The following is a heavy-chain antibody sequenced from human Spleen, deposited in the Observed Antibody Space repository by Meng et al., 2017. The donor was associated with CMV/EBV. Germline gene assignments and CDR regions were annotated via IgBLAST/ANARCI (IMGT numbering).Heavy chain of an antibody. J-gene: IGHJ2*01. Sequence: TVSSYAMSWVRQARGKGLEWVSAISGSGGSTYYADSVKGRFTISRDNSKNTLYLQMNSLRAEDTAVYYCAKDLAYGSGSYYNGYFELWGRGTLVTVSS. CDR1: TVSSYA. CDR3: AKDLAYGSGSYYNGYFEL. CDR2: ISGSGGST. D-gene: IGHD3-10*01. V-gene: IGHV3-23*01.